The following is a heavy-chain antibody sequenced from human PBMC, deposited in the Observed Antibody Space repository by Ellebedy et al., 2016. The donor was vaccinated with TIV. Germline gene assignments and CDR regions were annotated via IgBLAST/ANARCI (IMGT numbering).Heavy chain of an antibody. J-gene: IGHJ6*02. CDR1: GFTFDNFA. V-gene: IGHV3-23*01. Sequence: PGGSLRLSCATSGFTFDNFAMRWFRPAPGKGLEGVSAITGSGDRPFYADSVKGRFTVSRDNSKNTLYLQMNSLRAEDTAVYYRAKDPGGYFYYGMDVWGQGTTVTVSS. CDR3: AKDPGGYFYYGMDV. CDR2: ITGSGDRP. D-gene: IGHD6-13*01.